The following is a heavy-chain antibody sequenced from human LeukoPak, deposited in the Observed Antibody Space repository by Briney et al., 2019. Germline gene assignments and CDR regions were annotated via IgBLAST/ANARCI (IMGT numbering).Heavy chain of an antibody. D-gene: IGHD3-3*01. CDR1: GFTFNTYG. CDR3: AKTPVRRFPLYFDY. Sequence: SGGSLRLSCAASGFTFNTYGMSWVRQAPGKGLEWVSGISGSGGSTDYADSLKGRFTISRDNSKNTLYLQMNSLRAEDTAVYYCAKTPVRRFPLYFDYWGQGTLVTVSS. CDR2: ISGSGGST. V-gene: IGHV3-23*01. J-gene: IGHJ4*02.